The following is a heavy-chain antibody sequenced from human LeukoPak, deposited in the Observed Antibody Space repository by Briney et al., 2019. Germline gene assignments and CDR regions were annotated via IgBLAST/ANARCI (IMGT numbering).Heavy chain of an antibody. CDR2: ISVSGNT. J-gene: IGHJ4*02. CDR1: GFTFSSYT. D-gene: IGHD2-21*01. V-gene: IGHV3-23*01. Sequence: PGGSLRLSCAASGFTFSSYTMSWVRQAPGKGLEWVSAISVSGNTYHADSVKGLFTISRDSSKNTLYLQMNRLRAEDAAVYYCAKAPVTTCSGAYCYPFDYWGQGTLVTVSS. CDR3: AKAPVTTCSGAYCYPFDY.